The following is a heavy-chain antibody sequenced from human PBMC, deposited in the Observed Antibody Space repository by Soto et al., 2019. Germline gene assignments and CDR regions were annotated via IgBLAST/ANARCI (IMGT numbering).Heavy chain of an antibody. V-gene: IGHV3-33*06. CDR2: IWNDGTKK. Sequence: ESGGGVVQPGRSLRLSCAASGFTFSTYAMQWVRQAPGKGLEWVSLIWNDGTKKYYADSVKGRFTIARDDAKNTIYLEMISLRVEDTAVYYCAQGPAQTRNGDVGPLDYWGQGTLVTVSS. D-gene: IGHD1-1*01. CDR1: GFTFSTYA. CDR3: AQGPAQTRNGDVGPLDY. J-gene: IGHJ4*02.